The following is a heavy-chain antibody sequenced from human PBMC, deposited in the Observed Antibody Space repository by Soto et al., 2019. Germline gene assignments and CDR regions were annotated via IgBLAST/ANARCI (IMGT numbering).Heavy chain of an antibody. CDR2: IIPIFGTA. D-gene: IGHD3-3*01. Sequence: QVQLVQSGAEVKKPGSSVKVSCKASGGTFSSYAISWVRQAPGQGLEWMGGIIPIFGTATYAQKFQGRVTITADESMSTAYMELSSLRSEDTAVYYCARSITIFGVVPRDYYYGMDVWGQGTTVTFAS. V-gene: IGHV1-69*01. CDR3: ARSITIFGVVPRDYYYGMDV. J-gene: IGHJ6*02. CDR1: GGTFSSYA.